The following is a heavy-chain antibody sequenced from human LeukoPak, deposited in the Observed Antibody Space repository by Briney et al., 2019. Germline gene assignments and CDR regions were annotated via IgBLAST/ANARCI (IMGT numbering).Heavy chain of an antibody. D-gene: IGHD3-16*01. CDR3: ARAYTATYAFDM. V-gene: IGHV4-38-2*02. Sequence: PSETLSLTCSVSGYSISTAYYWGWIRQPPGKGLEWIGTIHFSGSIYFNPSLKSRVTISVDTSKNQFSLKLSSVTAADTAVYYCARAYTATYAFDMWGQGTMVTVSS. CDR1: GYSISTAYY. J-gene: IGHJ3*02. CDR2: IHFSGSI.